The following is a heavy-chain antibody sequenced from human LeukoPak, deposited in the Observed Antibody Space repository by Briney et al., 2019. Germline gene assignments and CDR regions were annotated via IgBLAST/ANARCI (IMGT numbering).Heavy chain of an antibody. CDR1: GYSFTSYW. CDR2: IYPGDSDT. V-gene: IGHV5-51*01. J-gene: IGHJ4*02. D-gene: IGHD4-23*01. CDR3: ARAPDYGGNPYYFDY. Sequence: GESLKISCKGSGYSFTSYWIGWVRQMPGKGLEWVGIIYPGDSDTRYSPSFQGQVTISADKSISTAYLQLSSLNASDTAMYYCARAPDYGGNPYYFDYWGQGTLVTVSS.